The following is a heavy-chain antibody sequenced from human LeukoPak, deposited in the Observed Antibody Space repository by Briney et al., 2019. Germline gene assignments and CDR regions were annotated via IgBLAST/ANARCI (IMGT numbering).Heavy chain of an antibody. V-gene: IGHV3-43*02. CDR3: AQVRNRVSSGYDYFDY. CDR1: GFTFDDYA. D-gene: IGHD3-10*01. Sequence: PGGSLRLSCAASGFTFDDYAMHWVRQPPGKGLEWVSLISGDAGSTYYADSVKGRFTISRDNSKNSLCLQMNSLRTEDTALYYCAQVRNRVSSGYDYFDYWGQGTLVTVSS. J-gene: IGHJ4*02. CDR2: ISGDAGST.